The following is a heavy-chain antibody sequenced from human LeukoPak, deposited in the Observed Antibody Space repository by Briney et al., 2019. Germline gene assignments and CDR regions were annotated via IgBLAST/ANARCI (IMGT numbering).Heavy chain of an antibody. D-gene: IGHD3-10*01. Sequence: SETLSLTCTVSGGSISSSSYYWGWIRQPPGKGLEWIGSIYYSGSTYYNPSLKSRVTISVDTSKNQFSLKLSSVTAADTAVYYCARLSLLWFGEPQDYWGQGTLVTVSP. CDR2: IYYSGST. J-gene: IGHJ4*02. CDR3: ARLSLLWFGEPQDY. V-gene: IGHV4-39*01. CDR1: GGSISSSSYY.